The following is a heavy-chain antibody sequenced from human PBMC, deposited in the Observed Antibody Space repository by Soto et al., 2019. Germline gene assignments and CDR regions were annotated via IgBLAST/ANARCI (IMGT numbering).Heavy chain of an antibody. J-gene: IGHJ6*02. CDR3: ARHLEAPSYGMDV. V-gene: IGHV5-51*01. CDR2: IYPGDSDT. Sequence: GESLKISCKGSGYSFTSYWIGWVRQMPGKGLEWMEIIYPGDSDTRYSPSFQGQVTISADKSISTAYLQWSSLKASDTAMYYCARHLEAPSYGMDVWGQGTTVTVSS. D-gene: IGHD6-6*01. CDR1: GYSFTSYW.